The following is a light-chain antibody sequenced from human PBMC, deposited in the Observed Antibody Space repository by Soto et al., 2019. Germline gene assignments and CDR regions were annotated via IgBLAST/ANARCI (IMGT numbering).Light chain of an antibody. CDR3: QTWGTGIHVV. CDR1: SGHSSYA. V-gene: IGLV4-69*01. J-gene: IGLJ2*01. CDR2: LNSDGSH. Sequence: QPVLTQSPSASASLGASVKLTCTLSSGHSSYAIAWHQQQPEKGPRYLMKLNSDGSHSKGDGIPDRFSGSSSGAGRFLTISTLQYEDEADCYCQTWGTGIHVVFGGGTKLTVL.